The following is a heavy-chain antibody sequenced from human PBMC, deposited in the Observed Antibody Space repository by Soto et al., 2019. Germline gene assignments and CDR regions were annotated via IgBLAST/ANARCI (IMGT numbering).Heavy chain of an antibody. CDR1: GGSMSNNY. Sequence: QVHLQESGPGLVKPSETLSLFCDVSGGSMSNNYWSWIRQDPGRGLEWLGYVFYTGSTNYNPSLKSRVSISVDTSKKQFSLRLSSVTAADTPVYYCARSLTVTRFDQWGQGTRVTVS. D-gene: IGHD4-17*01. V-gene: IGHV4-59*01. CDR3: ARSLTVTRFDQ. CDR2: VFYTGST. J-gene: IGHJ4*02.